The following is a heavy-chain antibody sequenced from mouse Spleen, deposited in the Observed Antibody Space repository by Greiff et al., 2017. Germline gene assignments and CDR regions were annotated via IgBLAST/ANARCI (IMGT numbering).Heavy chain of an antibody. J-gene: IGHJ4*01. CDR3: ARRTSPSTMITTGAMDY. Sequence: VQLQESGAELMKPGASVKISCKATGYTFSSYWIEWVKQRPGHGLEWIGEILPGSGSTNYNEKFKGKATFTADTSSNTAYMQLSSLTSEDSAVYYCARRTSPSTMITTGAMDYWGQGTSVTVSS. D-gene: IGHD2-4*01. CDR1: GYTFSSYW. CDR2: ILPGSGST. V-gene: IGHV1-9*01.